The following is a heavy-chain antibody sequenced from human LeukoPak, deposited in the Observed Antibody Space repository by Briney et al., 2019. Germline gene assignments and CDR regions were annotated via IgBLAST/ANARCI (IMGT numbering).Heavy chain of an antibody. Sequence: GGSLRLSCAASGFTFSSYAMSWVRQAPGKGLEWVSAISGSGGSTYYADSVKGRFTISRDNSKNTLYLQMNSLRAEDTAVYYCAKEEGVCSSSSCYALVSSLFDYWGQGTLVTVSS. J-gene: IGHJ4*02. V-gene: IGHV3-23*01. CDR2: ISGSGGST. CDR3: AKEEGVCSSSSCYALVSSLFDY. CDR1: GFTFSSYA. D-gene: IGHD2-2*01.